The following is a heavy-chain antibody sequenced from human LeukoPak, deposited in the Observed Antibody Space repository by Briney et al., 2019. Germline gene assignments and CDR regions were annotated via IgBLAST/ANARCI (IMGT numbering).Heavy chain of an antibody. CDR3: ARRDNVGYYSWFDP. V-gene: IGHV4-39*01. Sequence: SETLSLTCSVSGGSIGRSVYYWGWIRQSPGKGLEWIGSIHFGGTTHQNPSLKSRATISVDTSKNQFSLKLTSVTAADTAVYYCARRDNVGYYSWFDPWGQGTLVTVSS. D-gene: IGHD3-22*01. CDR1: GGSIGRSVYY. CDR2: IHFGGTT. J-gene: IGHJ5*02.